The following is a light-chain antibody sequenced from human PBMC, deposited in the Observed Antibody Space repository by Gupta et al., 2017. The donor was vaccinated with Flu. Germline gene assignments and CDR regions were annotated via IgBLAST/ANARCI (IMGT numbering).Light chain of an antibody. CDR3: QQYYNWPPLT. CDR1: QSVSSK. Sequence: ERVILSCRASQSVSSKVAWYQHRPGQAPRLLIYDASTRARGIPDKFIGSGSGTAFTLTISSLQSEDFALYYCQQYYNWPPLTFGGGTKVEAK. J-gene: IGKJ4*01. CDR2: DAS. V-gene: IGKV3-15*01.